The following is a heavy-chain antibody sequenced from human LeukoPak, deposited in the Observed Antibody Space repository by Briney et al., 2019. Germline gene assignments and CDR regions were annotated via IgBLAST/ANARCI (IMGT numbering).Heavy chain of an antibody. V-gene: IGHV3-48*01. J-gene: IGHJ6*03. CDR3: ARGPPITTRHYYYYYMDV. CDR2: ISSSSSTI. D-gene: IGHD4-11*01. CDR1: GFTFSTYA. Sequence: GGSLRLSCTASGFTFSTYAMNWVRQAPGKGLEWVSYISSSSSTIYYADSVKGRFTISRDNAKNSLYLQMNSLRAEDTAVYYCARGPPITTRHYYYYYMDVWGKGTTVTVSS.